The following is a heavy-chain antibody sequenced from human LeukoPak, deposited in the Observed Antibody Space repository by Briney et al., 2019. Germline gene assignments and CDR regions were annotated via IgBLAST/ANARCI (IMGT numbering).Heavy chain of an antibody. D-gene: IGHD6-19*01. Sequence: GGSLRLSCAASGFTFSNSAMSWVRQAPGKGLEWVSTLSGSGSTTYYADSVKGRFTISRDNSKNTLYLQMNSLRAEDTAVYYCAKGIYSSGWSYFDYWGHGTLVTVSS. CDR1: GFTFSNSA. CDR2: LSGSGSTT. CDR3: AKGIYSSGWSYFDY. J-gene: IGHJ4*01. V-gene: IGHV3-23*01.